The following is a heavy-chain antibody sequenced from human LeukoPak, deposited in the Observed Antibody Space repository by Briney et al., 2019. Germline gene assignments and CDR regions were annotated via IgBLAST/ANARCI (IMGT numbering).Heavy chain of an antibody. Sequence: GGSLRLSFAAAGFTFINYCMHWVRQAPGKGLMWVSSINSDGSGTFYADSVKGRFTISRDNAKNTLYLQMNSLRAEDTAVYYCARDDMGGSAYWGQGTLVTVSS. CDR3: ARDDMGGSAY. CDR1: GFTFINYC. CDR2: INSDGSGT. D-gene: IGHD3-9*01. J-gene: IGHJ4*02. V-gene: IGHV3-74*01.